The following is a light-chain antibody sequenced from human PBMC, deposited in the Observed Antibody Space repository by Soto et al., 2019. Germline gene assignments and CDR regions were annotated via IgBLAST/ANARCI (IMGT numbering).Light chain of an antibody. J-gene: IGLJ2*01. V-gene: IGLV2-14*01. Sequence: QSALTQPASVSGSPGQSITISCTGTSSDVGGYNYGSWYQQHPGKAPKLMIYEVSNRPSGVSNRFSGSKSGNTASLTISGLQAEDEADSYCSPYTSNSSMVFGGGTKLTVL. CDR2: EVS. CDR1: SSDVGGYNY. CDR3: SPYTSNSSMV.